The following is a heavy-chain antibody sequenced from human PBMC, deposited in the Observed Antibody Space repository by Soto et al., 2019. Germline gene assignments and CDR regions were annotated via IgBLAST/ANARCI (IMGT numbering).Heavy chain of an antibody. CDR2: IWYDGSNK. CDR3: ARDLGYSDSSGQ. J-gene: IGHJ4*02. D-gene: IGHD3-22*01. Sequence: GGSLILSCAASGFTFSTYGMHWVRQAPGKGLEWVAVIWYDGSNKYYADSVKGRFTISRDNSKNTLYLQMNSLRAEDTAVYYCARDLGYSDSSGQWDQGTLLTVSS. V-gene: IGHV3-33*01. CDR1: GFTFSTYG.